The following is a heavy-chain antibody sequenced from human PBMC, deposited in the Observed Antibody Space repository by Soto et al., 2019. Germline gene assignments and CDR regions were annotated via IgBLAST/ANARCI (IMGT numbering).Heavy chain of an antibody. CDR3: ARDNRRTYYYDSSGYYGY. V-gene: IGHV3-48*01. Sequence: PGGSLRLSCAASGFTFSIYSMNWVRQAPGKGLEWVSYISSSSSTIYYADSVKGRFTISRDNAKNSLYLQMNSLRAEDTAVYYCARDNRRTYYYDSSGYYGYWGQGTLVTVSS. J-gene: IGHJ4*02. CDR2: ISSSSSTI. D-gene: IGHD3-22*01. CDR1: GFTFSIYS.